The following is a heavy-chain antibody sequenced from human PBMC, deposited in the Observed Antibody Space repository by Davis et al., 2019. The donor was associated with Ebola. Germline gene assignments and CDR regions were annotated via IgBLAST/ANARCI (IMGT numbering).Heavy chain of an antibody. V-gene: IGHV3-7*01. CDR3: ASYYDTSGYLFGAFDI. CDR1: GFTVSSNY. J-gene: IGHJ3*02. Sequence: PGGSLRLSCAASGFTVSSNYMSWVRQAPGKGLQWVANIKQDGSETYYVDSVKGRFTISRDNAKNSLYLQMNSLRAEDAAVYYCASYYDTSGYLFGAFDIWGQGTMVTVSS. D-gene: IGHD3-22*01. CDR2: IKQDGSET.